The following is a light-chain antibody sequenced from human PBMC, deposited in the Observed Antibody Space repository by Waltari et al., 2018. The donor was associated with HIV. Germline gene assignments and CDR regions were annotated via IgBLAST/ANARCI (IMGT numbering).Light chain of an antibody. V-gene: IGLV3-25*03. Sequence: YELTPPPSVSVSPRQTARTTCSAGGLPKQSAYWYHQRPGQAPVLVIYKDIDRRSGSPARFSCSSSATTVMLTISEGQAEDEADYYCQSVDSSGSYVIFGGGTKLTVL. CDR2: KDI. CDR3: QSVDSSGSYVI. CDR1: GLPKQS. J-gene: IGLJ2*01.